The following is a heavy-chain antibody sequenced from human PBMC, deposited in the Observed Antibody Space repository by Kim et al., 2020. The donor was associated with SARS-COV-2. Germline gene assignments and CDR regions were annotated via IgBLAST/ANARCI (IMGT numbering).Heavy chain of an antibody. V-gene: IGHV4-34*01. D-gene: IGHD2-8*02. Sequence: STNYTPSLKRRVAISLATSKNQFSLKLSSVTAAETALYYCARGILAPRRQFWGQGARVTVSS. CDR2: ST. CDR3: ARGILAPRRQF. J-gene: IGHJ4*02.